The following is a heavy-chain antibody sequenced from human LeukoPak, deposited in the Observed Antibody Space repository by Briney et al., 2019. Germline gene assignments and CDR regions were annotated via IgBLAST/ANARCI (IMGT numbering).Heavy chain of an antibody. CDR3: ASRVGAMACFDY. Sequence: SETLSLTCTVSGGSISSSSYYWGWIRQPPGKGLEWIGSIYYSGSTYYNPSLKSRVTISVGTSKNQFSLKLSSVTAADTAVYYCASRVGAMACFDYWGQGTLVTVSS. CDR2: IYYSGST. CDR1: GGSISSSSYY. D-gene: IGHD1-26*01. J-gene: IGHJ4*02. V-gene: IGHV4-39*01.